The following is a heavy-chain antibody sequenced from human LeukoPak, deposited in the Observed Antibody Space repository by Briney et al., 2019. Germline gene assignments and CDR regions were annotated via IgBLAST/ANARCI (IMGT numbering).Heavy chain of an antibody. CDR3: AREPRCYRDSYYSYMDV. D-gene: IGHD2-15*01. CDR2: ISHSGST. J-gene: IGHJ6*03. Sequence: PSETLSLTCSVSGASIRDYYWTWIRQPPGKRLQWIGSISHSGSTKYNPSLNSRVSISIDTSRDQFSLKLRSVTAADTAVYYCAREPRCYRDSYYSYMDVWGKGTTVTVSS. CDR1: GASIRDYY. V-gene: IGHV4-59*01.